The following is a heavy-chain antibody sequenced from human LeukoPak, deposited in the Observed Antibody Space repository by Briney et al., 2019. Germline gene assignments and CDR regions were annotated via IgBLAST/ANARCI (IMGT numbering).Heavy chain of an antibody. CDR1: GFTFSGHW. CDR3: ARAGYKNGYGY. J-gene: IGHJ4*02. V-gene: IGHV3-74*01. CDR2: INPDGSGT. D-gene: IGHD5-18*01. Sequence: GGSLRLSCAASGFTFSGHWMHWVRQVPGKGLMGVSRINPDGSGTTYADSVRGRFTISRDNAKDTLYLQMNSLTAEDTAAYYCARAGYKNGYGYWGQGTLVIVSS.